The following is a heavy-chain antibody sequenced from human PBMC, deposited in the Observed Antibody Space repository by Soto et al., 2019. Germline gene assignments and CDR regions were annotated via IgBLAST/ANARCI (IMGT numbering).Heavy chain of an antibody. CDR2: ISAYNGNT. V-gene: IGHV1-18*01. Sequence: ASVKVSCKASGYTFTSYGISWVRQAPGQGLEWMGWISAYNGNTNYAQKLQGRVTMTTDTSTSTAYMELRSLRSDDTAVYYCARLWRTYYDFWSGYYYFDYWGQGTLVTVSS. D-gene: IGHD3-3*01. CDR3: ARLWRTYYDFWSGYYYFDY. CDR1: GYTFTSYG. J-gene: IGHJ4*02.